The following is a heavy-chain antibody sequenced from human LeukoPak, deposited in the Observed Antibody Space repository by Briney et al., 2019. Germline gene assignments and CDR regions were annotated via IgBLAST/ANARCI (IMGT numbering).Heavy chain of an antibody. CDR3: ARILYNWNPKYDY. CDR1: GYTFTIYG. D-gene: IGHD1-20*01. Sequence: ASVTVSFRASGYTFTIYGISWVRQAPGQGLEGMGWISAYNGNTNYAQKLQGRVTMTTDTSTSTAYMELRSLRSDDTAVYYCARILYNWNPKYDYWGQGTLVTVSS. CDR2: ISAYNGNT. J-gene: IGHJ4*02. V-gene: IGHV1-18*01.